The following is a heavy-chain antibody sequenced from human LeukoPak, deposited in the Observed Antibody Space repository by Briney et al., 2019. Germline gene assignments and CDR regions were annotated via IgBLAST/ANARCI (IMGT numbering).Heavy chain of an antibody. J-gene: IGHJ4*02. CDR3: ARTGAWAAADDY. D-gene: IGHD6-13*01. CDR2: IYTSGST. CDR1: SYYITSGHY. Sequence: SETLSLTCTVSSYYITSGHYWGWIRQPAGKGLEWIGRIYTSGSTNYNPSLKSRVTISVDTSKNQFSLKLSSVTAADTAVYYCARTGAWAAADDYWGQGALVTVSS. V-gene: IGHV4-61*02.